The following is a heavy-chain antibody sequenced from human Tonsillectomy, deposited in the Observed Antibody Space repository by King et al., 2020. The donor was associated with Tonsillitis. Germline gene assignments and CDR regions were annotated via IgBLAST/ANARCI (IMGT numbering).Heavy chain of an antibody. V-gene: IGHV3-30*04. J-gene: IGHJ4*02. D-gene: IGHD3-10*01. CDR3: GRVKSYYYRYFDY. CDR1: GFTFSSFP. Sequence: QLVQSGGGVGQPGGSLRLSCAASGFTFSSFPMHWVRQAPGKGLEWVAIITYDGSDDYYADSVKGRFTISRDNSKNTVFLQMNSLRTEDTAVYFCGRVKSYYYRYFDYWGQGTLVTVSS. CDR2: ITYDGSDD.